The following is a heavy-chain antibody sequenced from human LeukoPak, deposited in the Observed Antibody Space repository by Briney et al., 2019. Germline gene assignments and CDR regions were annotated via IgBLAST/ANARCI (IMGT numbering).Heavy chain of an antibody. CDR2: IYPGDSDT. J-gene: IGHJ5*02. D-gene: IGHD2-2*01. CDR3: ARRYCSSTSCFDP. V-gene: IGHV5-51*01. Sequence: GESLKISCKGSGYSFTSYWIGWVRQVPGKGLEWMGIIYPGDSDTRYSPSFQGQVTISADKSISTAYLQWSSLKASDTAMYYCARRYCSSTSCFDPWGQGTLVTVSS. CDR1: GYSFTSYW.